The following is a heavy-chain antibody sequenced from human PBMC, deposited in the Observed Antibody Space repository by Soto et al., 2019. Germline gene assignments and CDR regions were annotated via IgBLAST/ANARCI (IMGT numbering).Heavy chain of an antibody. CDR1: GFSISSGYF. CDR2: IYHSGTT. CDR3: ARDSSGYYWFDH. D-gene: IGHD3-22*01. Sequence: SETLSLTCAVSGFSISSGYFWGWIRQPPGKVPEWLGRIYHSGTTYYNPSVKGRVTISVDTSKNQFSLKMSSVTAADTAVHYWARDSSGYYWFDHWGQGTLVTVSS. J-gene: IGHJ5*02. V-gene: IGHV4-38-2*02.